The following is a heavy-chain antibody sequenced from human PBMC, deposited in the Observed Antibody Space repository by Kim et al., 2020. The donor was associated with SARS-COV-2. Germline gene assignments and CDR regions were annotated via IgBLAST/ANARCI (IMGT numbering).Heavy chain of an antibody. CDR3: ARVTAARNFDY. D-gene: IGHD6-13*01. J-gene: IGHJ4*02. CDR2: IKQDGSEK. CDR1: GFTFSSYW. V-gene: IGHV3-7*01. Sequence: GGSLRLSCAASGFTFSSYWMSWVRQAPGKWLEWVANIKQDGSEKYYVDSVKGRFTISRDNAKNSLYLQMNSLRAEDTAVYYCARVTAARNFDYWGQGTLVTVSS.